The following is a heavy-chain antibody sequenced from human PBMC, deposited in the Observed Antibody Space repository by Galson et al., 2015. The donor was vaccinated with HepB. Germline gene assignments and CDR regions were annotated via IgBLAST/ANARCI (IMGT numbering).Heavy chain of an antibody. D-gene: IGHD1-26*01. V-gene: IGHV5-51*01. CDR2: IYPEDSDT. CDR1: GYSFTAYW. CDR3: ARLGRGATTVDI. Sequence: SLKISCKGSGYSFTAYWVAWVRQMPGKGLELMGIIYPEDSDTRYRPSFQGQVTISADKSISTAYLQWSSLKASDTALYYCARLGRGATTVDIWGQGTLVTVSS. J-gene: IGHJ4*02.